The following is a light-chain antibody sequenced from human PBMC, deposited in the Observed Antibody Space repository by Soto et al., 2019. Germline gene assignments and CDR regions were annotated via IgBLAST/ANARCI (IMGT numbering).Light chain of an antibody. CDR1: QSVSRN. CDR3: QQYKDGPTLST. V-gene: IGKV3-15*01. CDR2: GAS. Sequence: EIVMTQSPATLSVSPGERATLSCRASQSVSRNLAWYQQKPCHAPRLRISGASTRATGIPARFSGSGSGTEFTLTFSSLKSDDFASYYWQQYKDGPTLSTLGEVTKLELE. J-gene: IGKJ2*01.